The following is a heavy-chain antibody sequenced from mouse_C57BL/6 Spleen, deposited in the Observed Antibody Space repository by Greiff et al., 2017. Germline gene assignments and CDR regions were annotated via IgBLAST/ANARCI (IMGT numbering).Heavy chain of an antibody. CDR1: GFTFSSYA. J-gene: IGHJ3*01. CDR3: TRDNYYGRRGGPWFAY. CDR2: ISSGGDYI. V-gene: IGHV5-9-1*02. D-gene: IGHD1-1*01. Sequence: EVQLVESGEGLVKPGGSLKLSCAASGFTFSSYAMSWVRQTPEKRLEWVAYISSGGDYIYYADTVKGRFTISRDNARNTLYLQMSSLKSEDTAMYYGTRDNYYGRRGGPWFAYWGQGTLVTVSA.